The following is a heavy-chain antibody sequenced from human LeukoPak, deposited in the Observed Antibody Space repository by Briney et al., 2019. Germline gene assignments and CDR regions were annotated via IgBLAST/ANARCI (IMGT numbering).Heavy chain of an antibody. CDR3: ARTGTTFDY. V-gene: IGHV3-7*01. D-gene: IGHD1-1*01. J-gene: IGHJ4*02. CDR1: GFTVSKNY. CDR2: IKQDGSEK. Sequence: PGGSLKLSCAASGFTVSKNYMSWVRQAPGKGLEWVANIKQDGSEKYFVDSVKGRFTISRDNAKNSLYLQMNSLRAEDTAVYYCARTGTTFDYWGQGTLVTVSS.